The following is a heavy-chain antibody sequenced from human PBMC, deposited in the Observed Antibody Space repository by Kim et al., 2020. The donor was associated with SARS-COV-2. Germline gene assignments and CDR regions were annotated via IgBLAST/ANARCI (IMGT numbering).Heavy chain of an antibody. V-gene: IGHV3-30*01. Sequence: SVKGRFTISRDNSKNTLYLQMNSLRAEDTAVYYCARDTTTTVVTGGAFDIWGQGTMVTVSS. CDR3: ARDTTTTVVTGGAFDI. J-gene: IGHJ3*02. D-gene: IGHD4-17*01.